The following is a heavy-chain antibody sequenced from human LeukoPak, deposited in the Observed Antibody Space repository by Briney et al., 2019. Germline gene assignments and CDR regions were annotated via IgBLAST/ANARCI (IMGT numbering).Heavy chain of an antibody. D-gene: IGHD3-22*01. CDR2: IYYSGTT. Sequence: SETLSLTCTVSGGSISSSPYYWGWIRQPPGKGLEWIGSIYYSGTTHYSPSLESRVTISVDTSKNQFSLKLSSVTAADTAVYYCARVILGYYDSSGWAIDYWGQGTLVTVSS. CDR1: GGSISSSPYY. V-gene: IGHV4-39*07. CDR3: ARVILGYYDSSGWAIDY. J-gene: IGHJ4*02.